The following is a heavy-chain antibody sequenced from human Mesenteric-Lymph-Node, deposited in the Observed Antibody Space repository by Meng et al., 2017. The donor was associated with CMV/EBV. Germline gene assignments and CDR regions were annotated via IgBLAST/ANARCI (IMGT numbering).Heavy chain of an antibody. CDR3: VKGQSSWYDY. CDR2: IKGDGSEK. D-gene: IGHD6-13*01. Sequence: GESLKISCTASGFPFKDYEINWVRQAPGKGLEWVANIKGDGSEKYYADSVKGRFTVSRDNSRSTLYLQMNSLRAEDTATYFCVKGQSSWYDYWGPGTLVTVSS. V-gene: IGHV3-7*03. CDR1: GFPFKDYE. J-gene: IGHJ4*02.